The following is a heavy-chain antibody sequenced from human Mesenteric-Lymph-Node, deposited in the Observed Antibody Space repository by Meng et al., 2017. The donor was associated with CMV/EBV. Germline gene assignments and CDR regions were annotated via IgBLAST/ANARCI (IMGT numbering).Heavy chain of an antibody. CDR3: ARGKRGYSYGFDY. CDR2: ISSSDTTI. D-gene: IGHD5-18*01. CDR1: GFTFINAW. Sequence: GGSLRLSCAASGFTFINAWMSWIRQAPGKGLEWVSYISSSDTTIYYADSVKGRFTVSRDNAKHSLYLQMNSLRAEDTAVYYCARGKRGYSYGFDYWGQGTLVTVSS. V-gene: IGHV3-11*04. J-gene: IGHJ4*02.